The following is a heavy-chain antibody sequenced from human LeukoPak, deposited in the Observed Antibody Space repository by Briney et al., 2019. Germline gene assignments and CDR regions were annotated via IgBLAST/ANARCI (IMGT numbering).Heavy chain of an antibody. Sequence: SETLSLTCSVSGGPISSSSYYWGWIRQPPGKGLEWIGYIYYSGSTYYNLSLKSRVTISVDTSKNQFSLKLNSVTAADTAVYYCARGTSMMVVASFDYWGQGTLVTVSS. J-gene: IGHJ4*02. CDR2: IYYSGST. D-gene: IGHD3-22*01. V-gene: IGHV4-39*07. CDR1: GGPISSSSYY. CDR3: ARGTSMMVVASFDY.